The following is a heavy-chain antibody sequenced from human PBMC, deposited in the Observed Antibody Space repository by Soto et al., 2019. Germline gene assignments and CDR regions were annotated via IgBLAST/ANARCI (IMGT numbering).Heavy chain of an antibody. CDR2: IYSSENT. CDR1: GGSVSSSSYS. V-gene: IGHV4-61*01. Sequence: SETLSLTCTVSGGSVSSSSYSWGWIRQSPGKGLEWIGYIYSSENTNYNPSLLSRVTISVDTSKNQFSLKLSSVTAADTAVYYCARDREAGWFDPWGQGTLVTVSS. J-gene: IGHJ5*02. CDR3: ARDREAGWFDP.